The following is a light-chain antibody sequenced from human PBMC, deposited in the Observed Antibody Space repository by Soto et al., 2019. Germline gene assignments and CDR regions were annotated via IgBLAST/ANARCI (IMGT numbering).Light chain of an antibody. V-gene: IGLV2-14*01. CDR2: EVS. Sequence: QSALTQPASVSGSPGQSITISCTGTSSDVGGYNYVSWYQQHPGKAPKLMIYEVSNRPSGVSNRFSGSKSGNTASLTISGLQDEDEADYYCSSYTSSSLLVFGTGTKLTVL. J-gene: IGLJ1*01. CDR3: SSYTSSSLLV. CDR1: SSDVGGYNY.